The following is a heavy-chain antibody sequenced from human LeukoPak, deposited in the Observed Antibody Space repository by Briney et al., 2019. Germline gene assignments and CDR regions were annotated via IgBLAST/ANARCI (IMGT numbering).Heavy chain of an antibody. CDR3: ARDGDILTGYTLLSADY. CDR2: ISAYNGNT. D-gene: IGHD3-9*01. Sequence: ASVKVSCKASGYTFTSYGISWVRQAPGQGLEWMGWISAYNGNTNYAQKLQGRVTMTTDTSTSTAYMELRSLRSDDTAVYYCARDGDILTGYTLLSADYWGQGTLVTVSS. J-gene: IGHJ4*02. CDR1: GYTFTSYG. V-gene: IGHV1-18*01.